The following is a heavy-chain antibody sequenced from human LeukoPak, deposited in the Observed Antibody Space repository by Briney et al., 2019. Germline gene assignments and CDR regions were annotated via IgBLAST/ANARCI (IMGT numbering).Heavy chain of an antibody. V-gene: IGHV3-23*01. CDR3: AKNRGLPL. Sequence: GGSLRLSCAASGFTFSIYGMSWVRQAPGKGLEWVSDINGSGGRTYYADSVKGRFTISRDNSKNTLYLQMNSLRAEDTAVYYCAKNRGLPLWGQGTLVTVSS. CDR1: GFTFSIYG. CDR2: INGSGGRT. J-gene: IGHJ4*02.